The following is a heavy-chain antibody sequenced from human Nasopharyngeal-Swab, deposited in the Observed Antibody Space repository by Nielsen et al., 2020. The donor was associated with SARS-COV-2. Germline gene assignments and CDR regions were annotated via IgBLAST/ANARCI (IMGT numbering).Heavy chain of an antibody. V-gene: IGHV3-69-1*01. CDR3: ARDLSTGYYDFWSGYSNYYYYYGMDV. CDR2: ISSSSYI. D-gene: IGHD3-3*01. Sequence: RQPPGKGLEWVSSISSSSYIYYADSVKGRFTISRDNAKNSLYLQMNSLRAEDTAVYYCARDLSTGYYDFWSGYSNYYYYYGMDVWGQGTTVTVSS. J-gene: IGHJ6*02.